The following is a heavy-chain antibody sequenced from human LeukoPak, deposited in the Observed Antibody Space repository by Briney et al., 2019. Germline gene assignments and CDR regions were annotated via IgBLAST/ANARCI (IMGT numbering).Heavy chain of an antibody. D-gene: IGHD3-10*01. CDR3: ARDVAMVRGLLDY. V-gene: IGHV3-30-3*01. J-gene: IGHJ4*02. CDR2: ISYDGDHK. Sequence: GGSLRLSCAASGFTLSSYAMHWVRQAPGKGLEWVAVISYDGDHKYYGDSMKGRFTISRDNSKNTLYLQMNSLGAEDTAVYYCARDVAMVRGLLDYWGQGTLVTVSS. CDR1: GFTLSSYA.